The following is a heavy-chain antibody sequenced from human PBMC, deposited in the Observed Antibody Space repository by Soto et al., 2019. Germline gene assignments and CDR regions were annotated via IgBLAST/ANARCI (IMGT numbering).Heavy chain of an antibody. CDR1: GFPFSLYA. J-gene: IGHJ6*02. Sequence: EVQLLESGGGLVQPGGSLRLSCAASGFPFSLYAMSWVRQAPGKGLEWVSIISGSGGSSNYADSVKGRFTISRDNSKNPWYLQMNSLRAEDTAVYYCAKEEGGLGMEAWGQGTTVTVSS. V-gene: IGHV3-23*01. D-gene: IGHD3-16*01. CDR3: AKEEGGLGMEA. CDR2: ISGSGGSS.